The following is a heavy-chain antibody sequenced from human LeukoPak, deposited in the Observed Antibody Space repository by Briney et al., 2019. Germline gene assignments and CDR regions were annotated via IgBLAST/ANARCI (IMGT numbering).Heavy chain of an antibody. V-gene: IGHV3-7*01. D-gene: IGHD6-13*01. CDR3: ARDSDSSSWYDGGFDY. CDR1: GFTFSSYW. CDR2: IKQDGSEK. J-gene: IGHJ4*02. Sequence: GGSLRLSCAASGFTFSSYWMSRVRQAPGKVLEWVANIKQDGSEKYYVDSVKGRFTISRDNAKNSLYLQMNSLRAEDTAVYYCARDSDSSSWYDGGFDYWGQGTLVTVSS.